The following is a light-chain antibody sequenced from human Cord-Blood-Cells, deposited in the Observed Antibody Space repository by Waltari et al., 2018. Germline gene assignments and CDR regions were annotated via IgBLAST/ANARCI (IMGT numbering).Light chain of an antibody. CDR2: DVS. J-gene: IGLJ3*02. Sequence: QSALTQPASVSGSPGQSITISCTGTSSDVGGYNYVSWYQQHPGKAPKLMIYDVSNRPSGGSNRFSGSKSGNTASLTISGLQAEDEADYYCSSYTSNSRVFGGGTKLTVL. V-gene: IGLV2-14*01. CDR1: SSDVGGYNY. CDR3: SSYTSNSRV.